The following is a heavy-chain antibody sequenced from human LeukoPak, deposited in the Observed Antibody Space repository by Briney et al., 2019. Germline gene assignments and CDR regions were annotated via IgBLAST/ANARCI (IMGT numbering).Heavy chain of an antibody. J-gene: IGHJ5*02. CDR3: ARGSTVTGPFDP. CDR1: SGSISSYY. Sequence: PSGTLSLTCTVSSGSISSYYWSWIRQPPGKGLEWIGYIYSSGSTNYNPSLKSRVTISVDTSKNQFSLKLSSVTAADTALYYCARGSTVTGPFDPWGQGTLVTVSS. D-gene: IGHD4-17*01. CDR2: IYSSGST. V-gene: IGHV4-59*12.